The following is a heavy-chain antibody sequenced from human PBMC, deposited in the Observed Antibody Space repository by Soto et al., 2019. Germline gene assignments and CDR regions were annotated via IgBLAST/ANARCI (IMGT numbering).Heavy chain of an antibody. J-gene: IGHJ4*02. CDR1: GFTFRNAW. CDR2: IKSKADGGTT. Sequence: GGSLRLSCLASGFTFRNAWMSWVRQAPGRGLEWVGRIKSKADGGTTDYAAPVQGRFSISRDDSKNTLYLQMNSLKTEDTAVYYCLLNYYDTSGSYPYYFDYWGQGTLVTV. CDR3: LLNYYDTSGSYPYYFDY. D-gene: IGHD3-22*01. V-gene: IGHV3-15*01.